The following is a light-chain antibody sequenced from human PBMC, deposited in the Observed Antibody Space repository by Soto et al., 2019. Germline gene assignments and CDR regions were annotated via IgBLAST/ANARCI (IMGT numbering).Light chain of an antibody. Sequence: DIQMPQSPSSLSASVGDRVTITCQASQDIGNCLNWYHQXPGKAPKLLIYDASNSETGVPTRFSGSGSGTDFTLTISSLPPEEFATYYCQKYNNPWTFGQGTQVDIK. CDR3: QKYNNPWT. V-gene: IGKV1-33*01. J-gene: IGKJ1*01. CDR2: DAS. CDR1: QDIGNC.